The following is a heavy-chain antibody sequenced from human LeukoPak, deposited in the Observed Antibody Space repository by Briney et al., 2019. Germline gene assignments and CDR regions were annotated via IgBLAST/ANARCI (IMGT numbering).Heavy chain of an antibody. Sequence: PSETLSLTCTVSGGSISSYYWSWIRQPPGKGLEWIGYIYYSGSTNYNPSLKSRVTISVDTSKNRFSLKLSSVTAADTAVYYCARGLMMAVAGRGESHYWGQGTLVTVSS. V-gene: IGHV4-59*01. J-gene: IGHJ4*02. D-gene: IGHD6-13*01. CDR1: GGSISSYY. CDR3: ARGLMMAVAGRGESHY. CDR2: IYYSGST.